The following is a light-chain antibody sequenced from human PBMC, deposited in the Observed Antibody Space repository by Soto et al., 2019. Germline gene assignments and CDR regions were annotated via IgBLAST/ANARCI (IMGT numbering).Light chain of an antibody. CDR2: AAS. V-gene: IGKV1-39*01. Sequence: IQMTQSPSSLSASVGDRVTITCRASQSITSYLNWYQQKPGKAPKLLIYAASSLQSGVPSRFSGSGSGTDFTLTISSLRPEDFATYYCQQSYSTPRLTFGGGTKVDIK. CDR3: QQSYSTPRLT. CDR1: QSITSY. J-gene: IGKJ4*01.